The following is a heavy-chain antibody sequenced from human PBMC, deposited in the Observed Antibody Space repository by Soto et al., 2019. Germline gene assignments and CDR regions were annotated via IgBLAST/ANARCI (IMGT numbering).Heavy chain of an antibody. V-gene: IGHV3-33*01. CDR2: IWYDGSNK. D-gene: IGHD4-17*01. J-gene: IGHJ4*02. CDR3: ASDPYPPRGYGDCGGY. Sequence: QVQLVESGGGVVQPGRSLRLACAASGFTFSSYGMHWVRQAPGKGPEWVAVIWYDGSNKYYADSVKGRFTISRDNSKNTMYLQMNSLCAEDTAGYYCASDPYPPRGYGDCGGYWCQGTLVTVS. CDR1: GFTFSSYG.